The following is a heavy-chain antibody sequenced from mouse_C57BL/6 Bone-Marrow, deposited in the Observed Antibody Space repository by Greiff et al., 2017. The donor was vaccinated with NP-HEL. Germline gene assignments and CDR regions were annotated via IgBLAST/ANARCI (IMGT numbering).Heavy chain of an antibody. CDR1: GYTFTSYG. D-gene: IGHD2-4*01. J-gene: IGHJ3*01. CDR2: IYPRSGNT. CDR3: ARRWGYDYDVPAWFAY. V-gene: IGHV1-81*01. Sequence: VKLVESGAELARPGASVKLSCKASGYTFTSYGISWVKQRTGQGLEWIGEIYPRSGNTYYNEKFKGKATLTADKSSSTAYIELRSLTSEDSAVYFCARRWGYDYDVPAWFAYWGQGTLVTVSA.